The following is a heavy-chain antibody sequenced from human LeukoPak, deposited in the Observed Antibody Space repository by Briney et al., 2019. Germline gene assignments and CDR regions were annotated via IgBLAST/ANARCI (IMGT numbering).Heavy chain of an antibody. CDR1: GFSVNGYV. J-gene: IGHJ4*02. Sequence: GGFLRLSCEGSGFSVNGYVMSWVRQAPGKGLEWMAVTSRSDDNTHYADSVKGRFTISRDNSENRLFLQMNSLRPDDSALYYCTKDLMTGFSSGWYFAYWGQGTLVTVSS. CDR2: TSRSDDNT. D-gene: IGHD6-19*01. V-gene: IGHV3-23*01. CDR3: TKDLMTGFSSGWYFAY.